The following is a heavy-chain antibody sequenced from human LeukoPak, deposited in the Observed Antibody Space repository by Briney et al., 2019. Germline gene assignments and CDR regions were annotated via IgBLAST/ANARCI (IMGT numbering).Heavy chain of an antibody. CDR2: ISSSSITI. CDR3: ARDRGGSYSAIDY. CDR1: GFTFSSYS. D-gene: IGHD2-15*01. J-gene: IGHJ4*02. Sequence: GGSLRLSCAASGFTFSSYSLNWVRQAPGKGLEWVSFISSSSITIYYADSVKGRFTISRDNAEKSLYLQMYSLRAEDTAVYYCARDRGGSYSAIDYWGQGTLVTVSS. V-gene: IGHV3-48*04.